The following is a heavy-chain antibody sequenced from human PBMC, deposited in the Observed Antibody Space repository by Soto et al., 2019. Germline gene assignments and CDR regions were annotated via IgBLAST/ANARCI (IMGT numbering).Heavy chain of an antibody. CDR1: GYTFTSYG. CDR2: ISPFIGKA. D-gene: IGHD3-10*01. Sequence: ASVKVSCKASGYTFTSYGMSWVRQAPGQGLEWMGRISPFIGKANYAQKFQGRVTMTADTSTSTAYMELSSLRSEDTAVYYCAREGDGSGSYSPVYYYYMDVWGKGTTVTVSS. V-gene: IGHV1-18*01. CDR3: AREGDGSGSYSPVYYYYMDV. J-gene: IGHJ6*03.